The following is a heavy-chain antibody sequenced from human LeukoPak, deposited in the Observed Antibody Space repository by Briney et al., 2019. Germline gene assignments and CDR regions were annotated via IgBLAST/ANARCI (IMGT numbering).Heavy chain of an antibody. CDR3: ARDDYFDY. CDR2: IYSGGST. Sequence: GGSLRLSCAASGFTVSSNYMSWVRQAPGKGLEWVSVIYSGGSTYYADSVKGRFTISRDNSKNTLYLQMGSLRAEDMAVYYCARDDYFDYWGQGTLVTVSS. CDR1: GFTVSSNY. V-gene: IGHV3-66*01. J-gene: IGHJ4*02.